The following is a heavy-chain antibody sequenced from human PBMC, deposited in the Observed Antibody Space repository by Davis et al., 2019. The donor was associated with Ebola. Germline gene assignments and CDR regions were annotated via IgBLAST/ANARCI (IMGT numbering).Heavy chain of an antibody. Sequence: PGGSLRLSCAASGFTFSSYWMSWVRQAPGKGLEWVSYIRSSSSTIYYADSVKGRFTISRDNAKNSLFLQMNSLRDEDTAVYYCAREAGGIYYYYYMDVWGKGTTVTVSS. D-gene: IGHD3-16*01. CDR2: IRSSSSTI. V-gene: IGHV3-48*02. CDR3: AREAGGIYYYYYMDV. CDR1: GFTFSSYW. J-gene: IGHJ6*03.